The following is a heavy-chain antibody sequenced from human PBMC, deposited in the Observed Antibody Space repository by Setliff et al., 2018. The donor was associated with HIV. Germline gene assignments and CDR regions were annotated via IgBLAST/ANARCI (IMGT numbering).Heavy chain of an antibody. CDR3: AKSSGYSSSWYLAD. V-gene: IGHV3-7*05. D-gene: IGHD6-13*01. Sequence: GESLKISCEASGFTFGDYWMSWVRQAPGKGLKWVAHIKKDGSEKYYVDSVKGRFTISRENAKKLVSLQLSNLRTDDTAVYYCAKSSGYSSSWYLADWGQGTLVTVSS. CDR1: GFTFGDYW. CDR2: IKKDGSEK. J-gene: IGHJ4*02.